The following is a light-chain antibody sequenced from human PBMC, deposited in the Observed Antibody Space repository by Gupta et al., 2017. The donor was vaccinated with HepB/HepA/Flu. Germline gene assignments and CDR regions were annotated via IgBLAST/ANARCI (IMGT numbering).Light chain of an antibody. CDR2: DVN. J-gene: IGLJ1*01. CDR3: FSYADNYPYV. V-gene: IGLV2-11*01. Sequence: QSALTQPRSVSGSPGQSVTISCSGTSNDVGGYNYVSWYQQHPGRTPQLMIYDVNKRPSGVPERFSGSKSGNTASLTISGLQAEDEADYYCFSYADNYPYVFGTGTTVTVL. CDR1: SNDVGGYNY.